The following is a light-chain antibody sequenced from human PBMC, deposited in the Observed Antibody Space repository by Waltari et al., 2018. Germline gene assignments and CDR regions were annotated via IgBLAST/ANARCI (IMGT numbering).Light chain of an antibody. CDR1: RGLRHSNGINY. V-gene: IGKV2-28*01. CDR3: MQALHTPYT. CDR2: LSS. J-gene: IGKJ2*01. Sequence: DIVMTQSPLSLSVTPGEPASISCRSSRGLRHSNGINYLDWYLQKPGQSPQLLISLSSDRASGVPDRFSGSGSGTDFTLKISRVEAEDVGVYYCMQALHTPYTFGQGTKLEIK.